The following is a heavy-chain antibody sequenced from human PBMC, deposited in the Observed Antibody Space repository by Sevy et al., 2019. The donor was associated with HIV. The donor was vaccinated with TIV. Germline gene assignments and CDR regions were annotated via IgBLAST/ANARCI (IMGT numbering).Heavy chain of an antibody. D-gene: IGHD4-17*01. CDR3: ARDKHDYGDYEPDAFDI. J-gene: IGHJ3*02. CDR1: GFPFSSYS. Sequence: GGSLRLSCAASGFPFSSYSISWVRQAPGEGLEWVSCISASGSYIYYADSMKGRFTISRDNAKNSLYLHMNSLRAEDTAVYYGARDKHDYGDYEPDAFDIWGQGTMVTVSS. CDR2: ISASGSYI. V-gene: IGHV3-21*01.